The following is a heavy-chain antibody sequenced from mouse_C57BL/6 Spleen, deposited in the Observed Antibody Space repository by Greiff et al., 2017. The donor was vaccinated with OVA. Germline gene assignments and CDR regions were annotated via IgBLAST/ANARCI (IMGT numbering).Heavy chain of an antibody. J-gene: IGHJ3*01. D-gene: IGHD2-1*01. CDR1: GYAFSSSW. V-gene: IGHV1-82*01. CDR3: AREGNYGNYCAY. CDR2: IYPGDGDT. Sequence: VKLLESGPELVKPGASVKISCKASGYAFSSSWMNWVKQRTGKGLEWIGRIYPGDGDTNYNGKFKGKATLTADKSSSTAYMQLSSLTSEDSAVYFCAREGNYGNYCAYWGQGTLVTVSA.